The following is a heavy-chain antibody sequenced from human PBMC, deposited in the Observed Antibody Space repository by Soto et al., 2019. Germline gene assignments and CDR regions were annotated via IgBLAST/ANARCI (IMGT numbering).Heavy chain of an antibody. V-gene: IGHV4-34*01. CDR2: ISHSGST. Sequence: QVQIQQWGAGLLKPSETLSLTCAVYGGSFSGYYWSWIRQPPGKGLEWIGEISHSGSTSYNPSLKRRDSIPIDTSTNQFSLKLSPVTAADTAVYYCARGYCAGGSCLVFDYWGQGTLVTVSS. J-gene: IGHJ4*02. CDR3: ARGYCAGGSCLVFDY. CDR1: GGSFSGYY. D-gene: IGHD2-15*01.